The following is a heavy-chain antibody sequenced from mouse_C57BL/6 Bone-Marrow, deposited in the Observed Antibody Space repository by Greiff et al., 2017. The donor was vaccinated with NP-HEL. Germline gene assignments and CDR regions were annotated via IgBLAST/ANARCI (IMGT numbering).Heavy chain of an antibody. Sequence: DVKLVESGPGLVKPSQSLSLTCSVTGYSITSGYYWNWIRQFPGNKLEWMGYISYDGSNNYNPSLKNRISITRDTSKNQFFLKLNSVTTEDTATYYCARGLLVDYWGQGTTLTVSS. CDR1: GYSITSGYY. V-gene: IGHV3-6*01. J-gene: IGHJ2*01. CDR3: ARGLLVDY. D-gene: IGHD1-1*01. CDR2: ISYDGSN.